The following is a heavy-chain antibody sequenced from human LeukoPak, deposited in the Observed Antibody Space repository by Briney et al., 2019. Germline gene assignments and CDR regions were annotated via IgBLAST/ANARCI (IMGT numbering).Heavy chain of an antibody. D-gene: IGHD4-17*01. J-gene: IGHJ4*02. CDR3: AGALMTTVTNGGY. V-gene: IGHV3-21*01. CDR1: GFTFSSST. Sequence: GGSLRLSCAASGFTFSSSTMNWVRQAPGKGLEWVSSISSSSSYIYYADSLNGRFTISRDNAKSSLYLQMNSLRAEDTAVYYCAGALMTTVTNGGYWGQGTLVTVSS. CDR2: ISSSSSYI.